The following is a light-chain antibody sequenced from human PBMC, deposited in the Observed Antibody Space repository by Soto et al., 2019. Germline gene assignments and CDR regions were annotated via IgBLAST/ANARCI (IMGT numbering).Light chain of an antibody. J-gene: IGKJ4*01. CDR3: QQYGSSPRVT. Sequence: EIVLTQSPGTLSLSPGERATLSCRASQSVSSSYLAWYQQKPGQAPRLRIYGASSMATGIPDRFSGSGSGTDFTLTISRLEREDFAVYYCQQYGSSPRVTFGGGTKVEIK. V-gene: IGKV3-20*01. CDR1: QSVSSSY. CDR2: GAS.